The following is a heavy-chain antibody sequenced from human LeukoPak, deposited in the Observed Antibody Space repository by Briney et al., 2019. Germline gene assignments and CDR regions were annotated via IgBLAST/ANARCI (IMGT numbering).Heavy chain of an antibody. CDR3: ATLGYRSSTSCYGLRDAFDI. CDR1: GFTVSSNH. V-gene: IGHV3-53*01. J-gene: IGHJ3*02. D-gene: IGHD2-2*01. CDR2: IYSGGST. Sequence: PGGSLRLSCAASGFTVSSNHMSWVRQAPGKGLEWVSVIYSGGSTYYADSVKGRFTISRDNSKNTLYLQMNSLRAEDTAVYYCATLGYRSSTSCYGLRDAFDIWGQGTMVTVSS.